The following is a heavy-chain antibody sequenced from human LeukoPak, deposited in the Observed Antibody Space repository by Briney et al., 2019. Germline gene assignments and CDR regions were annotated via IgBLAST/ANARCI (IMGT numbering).Heavy chain of an antibody. CDR3: AREKEVAGNAVDI. CDR1: GYNFRDYY. CDR2: INPKSGGT. V-gene: IGHV1-2*02. J-gene: IGHJ3*02. Sequence: ASVKVSCKASGYNFRDYYMHWVRQAPGQGLEWLGWINPKSGGTDYAQQFQGRDTMTRDTSSSTDYLEVRSLRSDDTAIYHCAREKEVAGNAVDIWGQGTMVTVSS. D-gene: IGHD3-10*01.